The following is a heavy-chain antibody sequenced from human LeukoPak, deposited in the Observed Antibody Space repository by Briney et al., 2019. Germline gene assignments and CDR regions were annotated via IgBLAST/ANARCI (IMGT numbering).Heavy chain of an antibody. CDR3: ARLLDSNYPFY. Sequence: PSETLSLTCTVSGGSISSSSYYWGWIRQPPGKGLEWIGSIYYSGSTYYNPSLKSRVTISVDTSKNQFSLKLSSVTAADTAVYYCARLLDSNYPFYWGQGTLVTVSS. D-gene: IGHD4-11*01. CDR1: GGSISSSSYY. CDR2: IYYSGST. J-gene: IGHJ4*02. V-gene: IGHV4-39*01.